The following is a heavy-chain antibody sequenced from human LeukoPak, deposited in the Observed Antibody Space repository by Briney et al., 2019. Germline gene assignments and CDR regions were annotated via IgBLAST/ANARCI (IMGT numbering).Heavy chain of an antibody. CDR2: IYPGDSDT. CDR3: ARREVAATAPFDY. V-gene: IGHV5-51*01. Sequence: GESLKISCKGSGYSFTSYWLGGVRQMPGKGLEWMGIIYPGDSDTRYSPSFQGQVTISADKSISTAYLQWSSLKASDTAMYYCARREVAATAPFDYWGQGTLVTVSS. D-gene: IGHD2-15*01. J-gene: IGHJ4*02. CDR1: GYSFTSYW.